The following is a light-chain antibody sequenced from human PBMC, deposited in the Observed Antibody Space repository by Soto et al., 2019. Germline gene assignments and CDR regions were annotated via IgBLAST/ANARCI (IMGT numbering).Light chain of an antibody. CDR3: SSYAGSNYFV. J-gene: IGLJ1*01. V-gene: IGLV2-8*01. CDR2: EVS. CDR1: SSDVGGYNY. Sequence: QSVLTQPPSASGSPGQSVTISCTGTSSDVGGYNYVSWYQQHPGKAPKLMIYEVSERPSGVPDRFSGSKSSNTASLTVSGLQAEDEADYYCSSYAGSNYFVFGTGTKVTAL.